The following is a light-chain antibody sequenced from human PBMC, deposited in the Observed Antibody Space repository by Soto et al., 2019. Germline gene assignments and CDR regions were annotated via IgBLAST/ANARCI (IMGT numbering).Light chain of an antibody. V-gene: IGLV1-47*01. CDR1: SSNIGSKF. CDR2: RDN. CDR3: VAWDVNLSAV. Sequence: QSVLTQPPSASGTPGQRVTISCSGSSSNIGSKFVYWYQQLPGTAPKLLIYRDNQRPSGVPDRFSGSKSGTSASLAISGLRSEDEADYYCVAWDVNLSAVFGGGTKLTVL. J-gene: IGLJ3*02.